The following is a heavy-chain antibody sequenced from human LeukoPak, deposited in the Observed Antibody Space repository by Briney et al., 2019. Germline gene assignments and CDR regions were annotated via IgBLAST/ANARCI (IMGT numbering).Heavy chain of an antibody. V-gene: IGHV4-34*01. J-gene: IGHJ4*02. Sequence: SETLSLTCAVYGGSFSGYYWSWIRQPPGKGLEWIGEINHSGSTNYNPSLKSRVTISVDTSKNQFSLKLSSVNAADTAVYYCARPGRYCSSTSCYRGPYYFGYWGQGTLVTVSS. D-gene: IGHD2-2*02. CDR1: GGSFSGYY. CDR2: INHSGST. CDR3: ARPGRYCSSTSCYRGPYYFGY.